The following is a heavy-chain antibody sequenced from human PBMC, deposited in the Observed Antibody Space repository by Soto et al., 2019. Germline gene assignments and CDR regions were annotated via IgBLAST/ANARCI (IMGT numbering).Heavy chain of an antibody. D-gene: IGHD3-22*01. CDR1: GFTFSRYG. CDR3: ARDDDYEANAFDY. Sequence: PEGSLRLSCAASGFTFSRYGMHWVRQAPGKGLEWVALIWNDGIRKVYVDSVKGRFTISRDNSKNTLDLQMNSLRAEDTAVYYCARDDDYEANAFDYWGPGTLVTVSS. V-gene: IGHV3-33*01. J-gene: IGHJ4*02. CDR2: IWNDGIRK.